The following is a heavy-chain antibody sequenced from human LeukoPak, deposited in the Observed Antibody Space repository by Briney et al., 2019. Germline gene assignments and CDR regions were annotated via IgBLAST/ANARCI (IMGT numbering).Heavy chain of an antibody. D-gene: IGHD1-14*01. CDR1: GFTFNSHD. CDR2: IRYDGSNK. J-gene: IGHJ4*02. CDR3: ANLVGTDPTDRYFDY. Sequence: GGSLRLSCAASGFTFNSHDMHWVRQAPGKGLEWVAFIRYDGSNKYYADSVKGRFTISRDNSKNTLYLQMNSLRAEDTAVYYCANLVGTDPTDRYFDYWGQGTLVTVSS. V-gene: IGHV3-30*02.